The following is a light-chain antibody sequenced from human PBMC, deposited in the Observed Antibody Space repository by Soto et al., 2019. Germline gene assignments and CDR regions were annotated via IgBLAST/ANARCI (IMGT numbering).Light chain of an antibody. J-gene: IGLJ1*01. Sequence: QSALTQPASVSGSPGQSITISCTGSSSDIGAFNYVAWYQQHPGKAPKLIIYDVTKRPSGVSNRFSGSKSGNTASLTISGIQAEDEGDYYCGSITRSSTSVFGTGTKVTVL. V-gene: IGLV2-14*03. CDR3: GSITRSSTSV. CDR1: SSDIGAFNY. CDR2: DVT.